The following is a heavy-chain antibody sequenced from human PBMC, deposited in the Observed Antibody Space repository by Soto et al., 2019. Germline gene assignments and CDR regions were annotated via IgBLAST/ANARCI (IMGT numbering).Heavy chain of an antibody. J-gene: IGHJ3*02. CDR3: ARDPPPYDAFDI. CDR1: GGTFSSYA. Sequence: ASVKVSCKASGGTFSSYAISWVRQAPGQGLEWMGEIIPIFGTANYAQKFQGRVTITADKSTSTAYMELSSLRSEDTAVYYCARDPPPYDAFDIWGQGTMVTVSS. V-gene: IGHV1-69*06. CDR2: IIPIFGTA.